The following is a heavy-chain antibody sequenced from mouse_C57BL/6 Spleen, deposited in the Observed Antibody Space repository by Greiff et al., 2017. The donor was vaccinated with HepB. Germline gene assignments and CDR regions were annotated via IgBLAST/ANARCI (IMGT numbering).Heavy chain of an antibody. V-gene: IGHV1-62-2*01. CDR3: ARHEEGYGSICYAMDY. CDR1: GYTFTEYT. CDR2: FYPGSGSI. D-gene: IGHD1-1*01. J-gene: IGHJ4*01. Sequence: QVQLQQSGAELVKPGASVKLSCKASGYTFTEYTIHWVKQRSGQGLEWIGWFYPGSGSIKYNEKFKDKATLTADKSSSTVYMELSSMTSEDSAVYFCARHEEGYGSICYAMDYWGQGTSVTVAS.